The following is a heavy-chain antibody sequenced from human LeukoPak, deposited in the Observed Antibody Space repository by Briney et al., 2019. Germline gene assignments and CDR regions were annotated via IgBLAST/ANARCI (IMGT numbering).Heavy chain of an antibody. CDR1: GYTFTNYY. CDR2: INSNRGGT. Sequence: ASVKVSCKASGYTFTNYYIHWVRQAPGQGLEWMGWINSNRGGTNYAQKFQGRVTMTRDTSISTAYMELRSVRSDDTAVYYCARDSPSHYYDSSGSLDYWGQGTLVTVSS. V-gene: IGHV1-2*02. CDR3: ARDSPSHYYDSSGSLDY. J-gene: IGHJ4*02. D-gene: IGHD3-22*01.